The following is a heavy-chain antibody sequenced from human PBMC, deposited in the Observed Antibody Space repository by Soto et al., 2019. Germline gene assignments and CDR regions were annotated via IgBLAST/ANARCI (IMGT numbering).Heavy chain of an antibody. D-gene: IGHD3-10*01. J-gene: IGHJ4*02. CDR2: IYHSGST. CDR1: GGSISSYY. V-gene: IGHV4-59*12. CDR3: ARVRREFDTSGPVDY. Sequence: SETLSLTCTVSGGSISSYYWSWIRQPPGKGLEWIGYIYHSGSTYYNPSLKSRVTISVDRSKNQFSLKLSSVTAADTAVYYCARVRREFDTSGPVDYWGQGTLVTVSS.